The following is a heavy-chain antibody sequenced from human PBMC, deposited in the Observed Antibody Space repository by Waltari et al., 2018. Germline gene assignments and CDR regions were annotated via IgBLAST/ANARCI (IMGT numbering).Heavy chain of an antibody. CDR3: ARPGRTTTDAFDI. Sequence: EVQLVQSGAEVTKPGESLKISCRGSGYSFTSYWIGWVRQLPGTGQEGMGIIYPGDSDSRSSPSFQGQITISADKSISTAYLQWSSLEASDTAMYYCARPGRTTTDAFDIWGQGTMVTVSS. J-gene: IGHJ3*02. CDR2: IYPGDSDS. CDR1: GYSFTSYW. D-gene: IGHD1-1*01. V-gene: IGHV5-51*01.